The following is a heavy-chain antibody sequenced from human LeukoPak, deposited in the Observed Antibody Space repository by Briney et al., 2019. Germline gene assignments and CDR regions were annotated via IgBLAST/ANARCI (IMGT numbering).Heavy chain of an antibody. Sequence: SGPALVKPTQTLTLTCTFSGFSLSTSGMRVSWIRQPPGKALEWLARIDWDDDKFYSTSLKTRLTISTDTSKNQVVLTMTNMDPVDTATYYCARVRCGGDCYPDYWGQGTLVTVSS. CDR2: IDWDDDK. V-gene: IGHV2-70*04. D-gene: IGHD2-21*02. CDR1: GFSLSTSGMR. CDR3: ARVRCGGDCYPDY. J-gene: IGHJ4*02.